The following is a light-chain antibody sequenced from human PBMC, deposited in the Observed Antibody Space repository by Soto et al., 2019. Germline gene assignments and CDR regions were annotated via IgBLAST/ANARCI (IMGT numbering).Light chain of an antibody. CDR3: QQSYSMSRA. CDR1: QSISRY. CDR2: DAS. J-gene: IGKJ2*01. Sequence: DIEMTQSPSSLSASLGERATITCRASQSISRYLNWYQQKPGKAPIVLIYDASNLQTGVPSRFSGSGSGTDFTLAISSLQPEDFAIYYCQQSYSMSRAFGQGTKLEIK. V-gene: IGKV1-39*01.